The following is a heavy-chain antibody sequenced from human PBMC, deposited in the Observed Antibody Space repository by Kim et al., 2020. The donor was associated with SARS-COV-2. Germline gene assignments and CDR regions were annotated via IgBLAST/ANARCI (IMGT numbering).Heavy chain of an antibody. CDR2: INPSGNGT. V-gene: IGHV1-46*04. CDR3: ARTGSGMSVRADY. J-gene: IGHJ4*02. Sequence: ASVKVSCKASGYTFTNYYMHWVRQAPGQGLEWMGIINPSGNGTRYTQKLQGRVTMTRDTSTSTVYMELSSLRSEDTAVYYCARTGSGMSVRADYWGQGTLVTVSS. CDR1: GYTFTNYY. D-gene: IGHD1-1*01.